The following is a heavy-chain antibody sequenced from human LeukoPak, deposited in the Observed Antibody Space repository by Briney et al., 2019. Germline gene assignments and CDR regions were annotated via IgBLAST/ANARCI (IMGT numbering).Heavy chain of an antibody. CDR3: ARDWGYDILTGYPVFDY. Sequence: ASVKVSCKASGYTFTSYGISWVRQAPGQGLEWMGWISAYNGNTNYAQKLQGRVTMTTDTSTSTAYMELRSLRSDDTAVYYCARDWGYDILTGYPVFDYWGQGTLVTVSS. CDR1: GYTFTSYG. D-gene: IGHD3-9*01. CDR2: ISAYNGNT. V-gene: IGHV1-18*01. J-gene: IGHJ4*02.